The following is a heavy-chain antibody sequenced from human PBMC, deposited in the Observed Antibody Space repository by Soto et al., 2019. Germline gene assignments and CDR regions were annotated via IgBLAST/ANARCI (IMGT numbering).Heavy chain of an antibody. D-gene: IGHD3-3*01. Sequence: ASVKVSCKASGYSFTGYYLHWVRQAPGRGLEWMGWINPNSGRTKFAQKFQGRVTLTRGTSFSTAYMELRRLRSDDTAVYYCARGVELRFLEWFPYGMDVWGQGTTVTVSS. J-gene: IGHJ6*02. CDR3: ARGVELRFLEWFPYGMDV. V-gene: IGHV1-2*02. CDR1: GYSFTGYY. CDR2: INPNSGRT.